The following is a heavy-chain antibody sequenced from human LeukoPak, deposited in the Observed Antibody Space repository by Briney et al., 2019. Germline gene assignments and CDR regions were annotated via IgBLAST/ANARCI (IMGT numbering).Heavy chain of an antibody. CDR2: IGISGGST. J-gene: IGHJ4*02. V-gene: IGHV3-23*01. CDR3: AKTGNFDS. D-gene: IGHD7-27*01. Sequence: GGSLRLSCAASGFTFSSYAMSWVRHAPGKGLEWVSTIGISGGSTYYADSVKGRFTISRDNSKNTLCLQMNSLTAEDTAVYYCAKTGNFDSWGQGILVTVSS. CDR1: GFTFSSYA.